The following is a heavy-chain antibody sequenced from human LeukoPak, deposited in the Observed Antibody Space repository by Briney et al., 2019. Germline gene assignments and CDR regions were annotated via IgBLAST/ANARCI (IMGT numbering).Heavy chain of an antibody. J-gene: IGHJ4*02. CDR3: TRVPDALDF. Sequence: GGSLRLSCAASGFILSTYSMNWVRQAQGKGLEWVSYITSSSNTKHYAESVKGRFTISRDNAKNSLFLEMNSLRDEDTAVYYCTRVPDALDFWGQGTLVTVSS. V-gene: IGHV3-48*02. CDR2: ITSSSNTK. CDR1: GFILSTYS.